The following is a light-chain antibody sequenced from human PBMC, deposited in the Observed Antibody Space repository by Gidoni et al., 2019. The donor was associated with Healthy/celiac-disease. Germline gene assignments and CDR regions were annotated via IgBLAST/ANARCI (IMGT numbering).Light chain of an antibody. Sequence: SSELTQDPAVSVALGQTVRITCQGDSHRSYYASWYQQKPGQAPVLVIYGKNNRPSGIPDRFSGSSSGNTASLTITGAHAEDESDYYCNSRDSSGNHLVFGGGTKLTVL. CDR3: NSRDSSGNHLV. CDR2: GKN. V-gene: IGLV3-19*01. J-gene: IGLJ2*01. CDR1: SHRSYY.